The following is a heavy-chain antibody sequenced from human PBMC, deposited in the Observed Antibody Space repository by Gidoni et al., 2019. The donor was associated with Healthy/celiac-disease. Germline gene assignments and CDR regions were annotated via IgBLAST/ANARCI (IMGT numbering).Heavy chain of an antibody. CDR2: IRSKAYGGTT. V-gene: IGHV3-49*03. CDR3: TRDDYYDILTGPSMDV. J-gene: IGHJ6*02. CDR1: GFTFGDYA. D-gene: IGHD3-9*01. Sequence: EVQLVESGGGLVQPGRSLRLSCTASGFTFGDYAMSWFRQAPGKGLEWVGFIRSKAYGGTTEYAASVKGRFTISRDDSKSIAYLQMNSLKTEDTAVYYCTRDDYYDILTGPSMDVWGQGTTVTVSS.